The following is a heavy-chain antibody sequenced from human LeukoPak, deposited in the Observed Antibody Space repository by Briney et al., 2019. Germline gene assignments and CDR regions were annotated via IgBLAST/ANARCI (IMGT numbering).Heavy chain of an antibody. CDR1: GGSFSGYY. D-gene: IGHD5-12*01. CDR2: INHSGST. V-gene: IGHV4-34*01. J-gene: IGHJ4*02. Sequence: SETLSLTCAVYGGSFSGYYWSWIRQPPGKGLEWIGEINHSGSTNYNPSLKSRVTISVDTSKNQFSLKLSSVTAADTAVYYCARWLHSYDYWAQGTLVTVSS. CDR3: ARWLHSYDY.